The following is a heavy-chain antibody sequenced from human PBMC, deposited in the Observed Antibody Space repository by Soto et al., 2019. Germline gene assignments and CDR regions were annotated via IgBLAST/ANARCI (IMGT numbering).Heavy chain of an antibody. CDR3: AREDDMLTGHSFDY. CDR1: GGTFSSYA. J-gene: IGHJ4*02. Sequence: SVKVSCKASGGTFSSYAISWVRQAPGQGLEWMGGIIPIFGTANYAQKFQGRVTITADESTSTAYMELSSLRSEDTAVYYCAREDDMLTGHSFDYWGQGTLVTVSS. CDR2: IIPIFGTA. V-gene: IGHV1-69*13. D-gene: IGHD3-9*01.